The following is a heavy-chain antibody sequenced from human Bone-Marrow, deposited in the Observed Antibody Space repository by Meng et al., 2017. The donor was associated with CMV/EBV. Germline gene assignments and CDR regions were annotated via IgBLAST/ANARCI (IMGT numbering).Heavy chain of an antibody. Sequence: GGSLRLSCAASGFTFSDYYMCWIRQAPGKELEWVSYISSSGSNIYYADSVKGRFTISRDNAKNSLYLQMNSVRAEDTAVYYCARDVDYWGQGTLVTVSS. CDR3: ARDVDY. V-gene: IGHV3-11*01. J-gene: IGHJ4*02. CDR2: ISSSGSNI. CDR1: GFTFSDYY.